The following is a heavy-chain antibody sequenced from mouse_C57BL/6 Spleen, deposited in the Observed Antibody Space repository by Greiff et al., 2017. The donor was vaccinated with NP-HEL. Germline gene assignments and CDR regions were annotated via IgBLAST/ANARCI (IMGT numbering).Heavy chain of an antibody. CDR1: GYTFTSYW. D-gene: IGHD3-3*01. CDR3: AREGDYCFDY. J-gene: IGHJ2*01. V-gene: IGHV1-62-3*01. Sequence: QVQLQQPGAELVKPGASVKLSCKASGYTFTSYWMHWVKQRPGRGLEWIGRIDPNSGGTKYNEKFKSKATLTVDKPSSPAYMQLSSLTSEDAAVYYCAREGDYCFDYWGQGTTLTVSS. CDR2: IDPNSGGT.